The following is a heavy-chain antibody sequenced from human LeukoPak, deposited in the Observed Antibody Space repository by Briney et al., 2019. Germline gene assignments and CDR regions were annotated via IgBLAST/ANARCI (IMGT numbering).Heavy chain of an antibody. D-gene: IGHD2-15*01. V-gene: IGHV3-21*01. CDR3: VRDRGYCSGGTCYALWDY. J-gene: IGHJ4*02. CDR2: ISSSSSYI. CDR1: GFTFNSYS. Sequence: PGGSLRLSCAASGFTFNSYSMNWVRQAPGKGLEWVSSISSSSSYIYYADSVKGRFTISRDNAKNSLYLQMNSLRAEDTAMYYCVRDRGYCSGGTCYALWDYWGQGTLVTVSS.